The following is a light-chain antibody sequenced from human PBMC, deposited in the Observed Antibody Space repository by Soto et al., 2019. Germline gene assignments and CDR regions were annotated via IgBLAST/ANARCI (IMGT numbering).Light chain of an antibody. Sequence: DIPMTQSPSSLSASVGDRVTITCRASQSISSYLNWYQQKPGKAPKLLIYAASSLQSGVPSRFSGSGSGTDFTLTISSLQPEDFATYYCQQSYSIPRGFGQGTKVEIK. J-gene: IGKJ1*01. V-gene: IGKV1-39*01. CDR1: QSISSY. CDR3: QQSYSIPRG. CDR2: AAS.